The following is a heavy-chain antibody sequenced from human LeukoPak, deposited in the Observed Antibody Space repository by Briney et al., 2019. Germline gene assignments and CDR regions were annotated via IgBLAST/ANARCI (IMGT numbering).Heavy chain of an antibody. Sequence: ASETLSLTCAVYGGPFSGYYWSWIRQPPGKGLEWIGEINHSGSTNYNPSLKSRVTISVDTSKNQFSLKLSSVTAADTAVYYCARGLRIQLWTFYYYYYGMDVWGQGTTVTVSS. V-gene: IGHV4-34*01. J-gene: IGHJ6*02. D-gene: IGHD5-18*01. CDR3: ARGLRIQLWTFYYYYYGMDV. CDR1: GGPFSGYY. CDR2: INHSGST.